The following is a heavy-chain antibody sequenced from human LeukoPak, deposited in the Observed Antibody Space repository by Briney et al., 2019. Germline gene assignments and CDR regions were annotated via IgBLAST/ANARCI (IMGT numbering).Heavy chain of an antibody. J-gene: IGHJ4*02. CDR3: ARDSPNEAILWWSIDY. V-gene: IGHV3-21*01. CDR2: ISSSSSYR. Sequence: GGSLRLSCAASGFTFSSYSMNWVRQAPGKGLEWVSSISSSSSYRYYEESVKGRFSISRDNARNSLYLQMNGLRAEDTAVYYCARDSPNEAILWWSIDYWGQGTLVTVSS. CDR1: GFTFSSYS. D-gene: IGHD2-21*01.